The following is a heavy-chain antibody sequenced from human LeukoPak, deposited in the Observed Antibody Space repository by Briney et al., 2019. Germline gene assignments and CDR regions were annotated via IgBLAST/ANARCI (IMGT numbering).Heavy chain of an antibody. J-gene: IGHJ6*03. CDR3: ARGHGDTAMVLYYYYYYMDV. V-gene: IGHV1-69*02. CDR2: IIPILGIT. CDR1: GGTFSSYT. D-gene: IGHD5-18*01. Sequence: ASVKLSCKDYGGTFSSYTISWVRQAPGQGLEWMGRIIPILGITNYAQKCQGRVTITADKSSSTAYMELSSLISGDTAVYYCARGHGDTAMVLYYYYYYMDVWGKGTTVTVSS.